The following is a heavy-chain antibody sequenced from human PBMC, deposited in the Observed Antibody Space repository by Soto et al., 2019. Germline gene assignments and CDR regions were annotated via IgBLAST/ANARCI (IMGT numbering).Heavy chain of an antibody. CDR2: ISSSGGST. D-gene: IGHD1-1*01. CDR1: EFTFSNYA. V-gene: IGHV3-23*01. CDR3: AKDIQGRGATTGDDAFDI. Sequence: EVQLLESGGGLVQPGWSLRLSCVASEFTFSNYAMNWVRQAPGQGPEWVSLISSSGGSTYYADSVKGRFSISGDNSKNPLYLQMNSLRVEDTAIYYCAKDIQGRGATTGDDAFDIWGQGTMVTVSS. J-gene: IGHJ3*02.